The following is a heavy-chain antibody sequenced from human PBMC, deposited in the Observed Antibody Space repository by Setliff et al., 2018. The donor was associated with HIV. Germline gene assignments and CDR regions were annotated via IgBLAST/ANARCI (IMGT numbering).Heavy chain of an antibody. V-gene: IGHV4-30-4*08. CDR2: IFSSGIT. J-gene: IGHJ3*01. CDR3: ASYGGGSENDAFRV. Sequence: SETLSLTCSVSGDSISSGAYYWSWIRQHPVKGLEWIGYIFSSGITYYSPSLHSRVTISLDTSKNQFSLNVNSVTAADTAVYYCASYGGGSENDAFRVWGQGTMVTVSS. D-gene: IGHD4-17*01. CDR1: GDSISSGAYY.